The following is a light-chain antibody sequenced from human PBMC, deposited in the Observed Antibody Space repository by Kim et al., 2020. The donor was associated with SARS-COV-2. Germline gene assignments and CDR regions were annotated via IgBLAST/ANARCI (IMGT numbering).Light chain of an antibody. CDR2: GYN. Sequence: GQTVRIKYQGNGLRRYFASWYQPKPGQAPVLVIYGYNNRPSGIPDRFSGSTSGNTAALTITGAQAEDEADYYCDSRDSGGNHVVFGGGTQLTVL. V-gene: IGLV3-19*01. CDR1: GLRRYF. CDR3: DSRDSGGNHVV. J-gene: IGLJ2*01.